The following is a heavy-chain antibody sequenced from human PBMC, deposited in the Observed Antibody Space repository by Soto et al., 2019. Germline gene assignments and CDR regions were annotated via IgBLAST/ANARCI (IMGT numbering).Heavy chain of an antibody. V-gene: IGHV4-59*04. CDR2: IYYEGST. Sequence: SGTLSLTCTVSGGSINNYYWTWIRQPRGKGLESIANIYYEGSTYYSPSLKSRVTISVDRSKNQFSLRRSSVTAADRAGYCCASMHLSIAVAAPRHWFDPWRPRPLVTVSS. CDR3: ASMHLSIAVAAPRHWFDP. J-gene: IGHJ5*02. CDR1: GGSINNYY. D-gene: IGHD6-19*01.